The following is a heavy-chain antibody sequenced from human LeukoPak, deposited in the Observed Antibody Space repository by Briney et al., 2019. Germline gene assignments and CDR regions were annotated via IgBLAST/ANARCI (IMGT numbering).Heavy chain of an antibody. D-gene: IGHD6-13*01. CDR1: GFTFSSYA. J-gene: IGHJ4*02. CDR2: ISGSGGST. V-gene: IGHV3-23*01. CDR3: AKSWGIAAAGALLDC. Sequence: PGGSLRLSCAASGFTFSSYAMSWVRQAPGKGLEWVSGISGSGGSTFYADSVKGRFTISRDNSKNTLYLQMNSLRAEDTAIYYCAKSWGIAAAGALLDCWGQGTLVIVSS.